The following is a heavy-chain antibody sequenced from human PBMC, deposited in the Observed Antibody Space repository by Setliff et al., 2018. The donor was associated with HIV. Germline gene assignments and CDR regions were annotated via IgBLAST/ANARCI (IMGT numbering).Heavy chain of an antibody. CDR3: ARCLNTEYWSGYSPFDY. J-gene: IGHJ4*02. CDR1: GFTFSRHW. V-gene: IGHV3-7*03. CDR2: IKDDRREE. D-gene: IGHD3-3*01. Sequence: GGSLRLSCAASGFTFSRHWMSWVRQAPGKGLEWVASIKDDRREEDYADSVKGRFTISRDKAKNSLVLQMYSLRAEETAVYYCARCLNTEYWSGYSPFDYWGLGSLVTVSS.